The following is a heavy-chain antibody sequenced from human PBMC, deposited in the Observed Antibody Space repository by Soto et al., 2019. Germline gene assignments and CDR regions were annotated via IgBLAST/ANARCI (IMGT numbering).Heavy chain of an antibody. CDR1: GYTFTGYY. V-gene: IGHV1-2*04. J-gene: IGHJ6*02. D-gene: IGHD6-19*01. CDR3: AREAHPSSIAVANYYYYYGMDV. Sequence: QVQLVQSGAEVKKPGASVKVSCKASGYTFTGYYMHWVRQAPGQGLEWMGWINPNSGGTNYAQKFQGWVTMTRDTSISTAYMELSRLRSDDTAVYYCAREAHPSSIAVANYYYYYGMDVWGQGTTVTVSS. CDR2: INPNSGGT.